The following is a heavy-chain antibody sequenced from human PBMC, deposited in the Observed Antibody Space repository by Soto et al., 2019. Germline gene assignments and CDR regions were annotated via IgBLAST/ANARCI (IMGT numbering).Heavy chain of an antibody. CDR2: ISAYNGNT. J-gene: IGHJ4*02. CDR3: AREGAIVEYSGSFDY. Sequence: GASVKVSCKSSGYTFTSYGISWVRQAPGQGLEWMGWISAYNGNTNYAQKLQGRVTMTTDTSTSTAYMELRSLRSDDTAVYYCAREGAIVEYSGSFDYWGQGTLVTVSS. D-gene: IGHD5-12*01. CDR1: GYTFTSYG. V-gene: IGHV1-18*01.